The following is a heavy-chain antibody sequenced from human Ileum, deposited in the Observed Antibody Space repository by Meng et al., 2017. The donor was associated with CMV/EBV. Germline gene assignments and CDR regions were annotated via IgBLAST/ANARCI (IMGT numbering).Heavy chain of an antibody. CDR2: IKQDGGEK. V-gene: IGHV3-7*01. CDR3: ARDRDHVPQGGYYDMDV. J-gene: IGHJ6*02. D-gene: IGHD3-10*02. Sequence: GESLKISCAASGFTFSNYWMTWVRQAPGKGPEWVANIKQDGGEKYFVDSVKGRFTISRDNAKNSLYLQMSSLRAEDTAVYYCARDRDHVPQGGYYDMDVWGQGTTVTVSS. CDR1: GFTFSNYW.